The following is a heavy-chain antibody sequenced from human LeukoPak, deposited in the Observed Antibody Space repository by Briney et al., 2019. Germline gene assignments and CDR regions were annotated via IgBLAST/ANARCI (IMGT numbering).Heavy chain of an antibody. Sequence: GGSLRLSCAASGFTFSRYGMHWVRQAPGKWLEWVAFIRYDGSNKYYADSVKGRFTISRDNSKNTLYLQMNSLRAEDTAVYYCAKDPRTFYGDLDYWGQGTLVTVSS. J-gene: IGHJ4*02. D-gene: IGHD4-17*01. CDR3: AKDPRTFYGDLDY. CDR2: IRYDGSNK. CDR1: GFTFSRYG. V-gene: IGHV3-30*02.